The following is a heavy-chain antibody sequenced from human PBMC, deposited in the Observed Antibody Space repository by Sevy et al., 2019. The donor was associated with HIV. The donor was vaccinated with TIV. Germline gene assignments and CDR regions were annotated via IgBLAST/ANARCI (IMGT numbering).Heavy chain of an antibody. V-gene: IGHV3-30*18. Sequence: GGSLRLSCAASGFSFRNYGMHRVRQAPGKGLEWLALISFDGDTKYYGDSVKGRLTISRDNSKNTLYLQMNSLRVEDTAVYYCAKRGGHDTSGYVSYYYYGMDVWGQGTTLTVSS. J-gene: IGHJ6*02. CDR2: ISFDGDTK. CDR1: GFSFRNYG. CDR3: AKRGGHDTSGYVSYYYYGMDV. D-gene: IGHD3-22*01.